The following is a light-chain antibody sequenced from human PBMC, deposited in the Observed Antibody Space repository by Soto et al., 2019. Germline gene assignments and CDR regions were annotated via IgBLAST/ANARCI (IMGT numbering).Light chain of an antibody. CDR1: QSISVH. CDR3: QQSYITPYT. CDR2: AAS. Sequence: DIQMTQSPSSLSASVGDTVTITCRASQSISVHLNWYQQKPGKVPKLLIYAASNLQSGVPSSFSGSGSETDFALTIRSLQPEDFATCYCQQSYITPYTFGQGTKLQIK. V-gene: IGKV1-39*01. J-gene: IGKJ2*01.